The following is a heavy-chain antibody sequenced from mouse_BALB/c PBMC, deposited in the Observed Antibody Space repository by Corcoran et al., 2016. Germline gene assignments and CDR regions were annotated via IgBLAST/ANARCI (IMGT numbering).Heavy chain of an antibody. V-gene: IGHV1-26*01. J-gene: IGHJ2*01. Sequence: EVQLQQSGPELVKPGASVKMSCKASEYTFTDYYMKWVKQSHGKNLEWIGDVNPNNGDTSYSQQFKGKATLTVDKSSNTAYMQLNSLTSEDSAVYYCARDFDYYVDYWGQGTTLTVSS. D-gene: IGHD2-4*01. CDR2: VNPNNGDT. CDR3: ARDFDYYVDY. CDR1: EYTFTDYY.